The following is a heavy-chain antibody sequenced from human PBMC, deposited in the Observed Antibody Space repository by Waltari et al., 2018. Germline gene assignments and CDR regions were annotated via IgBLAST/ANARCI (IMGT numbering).Heavy chain of an antibody. Sequence: QLQLQESGPGLVKPSETLSLTCTVSGGSISSSSYYWGWIRQPPGKGLEGIGSIYYSGITYYNPSLKWRVTRSVDTSKNQFSLKLSSVTAADTAVYYCARHIVCSHYGMDVWGQGTTVTVSS. CDR1: GGSISSSSYY. CDR3: ARHIVCSHYGMDV. V-gene: IGHV4-39*01. CDR2: IYYSGIT. D-gene: IGHD1-26*01. J-gene: IGHJ6*02.